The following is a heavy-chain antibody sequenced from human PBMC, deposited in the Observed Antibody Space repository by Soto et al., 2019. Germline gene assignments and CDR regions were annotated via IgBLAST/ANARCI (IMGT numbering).Heavy chain of an antibody. Sequence: EVQLVESGGGLVQPGGSLRLSCAASGFTFTSYWMSWVRQAPGKGLEWVANIKQEGTSKYYADSVKGRFTVSRDNGKSSIYLQMDSLRDDDTAVYRCARLRFIFMARDFGSWGQGTLVTVSS. CDR2: IKQEGTSK. J-gene: IGHJ4*02. CDR1: GFTFTSYW. V-gene: IGHV3-7*05. D-gene: IGHD3-16*01. CDR3: ARLRFIFMARDFGS.